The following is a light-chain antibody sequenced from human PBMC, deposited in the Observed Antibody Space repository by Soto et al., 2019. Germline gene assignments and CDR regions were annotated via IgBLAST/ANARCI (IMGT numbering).Light chain of an antibody. V-gene: IGKV4-1*01. CDR1: QSVLYSGNNRNY. Sequence: DFVMTQSPDSLAVSLGERATINCKSSQSVLYSGNNRNYLAWYQQKPGQPPKLLIYWASTRESGVPDRFSGTGSGTDFTLPISSLQAEDVAVYYCQQYCRSPFTFGGGTKVEIK. CDR2: WAS. CDR3: QQYCRSPFT. J-gene: IGKJ4*01.